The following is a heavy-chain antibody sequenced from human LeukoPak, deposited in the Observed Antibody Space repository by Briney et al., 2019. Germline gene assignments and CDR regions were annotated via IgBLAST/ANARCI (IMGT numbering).Heavy chain of an antibody. CDR2: IYTSGST. J-gene: IGHJ5*02. CDR1: GGSISSGSYY. D-gene: IGHD3-16*01. V-gene: IGHV4-61*02. CDR3: ARFTPQGYGWGGYNRFDP. Sequence: SETLSLTCTVSGGSISSGSYYWSWIRQPAGKGLEWIGRIYTSGSTNYNPSLKSRVTISVDTSKNQFSLNLTSVTAADTAVYYCARFTPQGYGWGGYNRFDPWGQGTLVTVSS.